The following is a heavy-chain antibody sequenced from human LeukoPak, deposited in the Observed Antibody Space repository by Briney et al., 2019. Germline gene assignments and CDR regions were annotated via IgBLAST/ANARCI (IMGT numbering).Heavy chain of an antibody. V-gene: IGHV1-2*06. CDR3: AREKTVAGSKLFDY. Sequence: ASVKVSCKASGYTFTGYYMHWVRQAPGQGLERMGRINPNSGGTNYAQKFQGRVTMTRDTSISTAYMELSRLRSDDTAVYYCAREKTVAGSKLFDYWGQGTPVTVSS. D-gene: IGHD6-19*01. CDR2: INPNSGGT. J-gene: IGHJ4*02. CDR1: GYTFTGYY.